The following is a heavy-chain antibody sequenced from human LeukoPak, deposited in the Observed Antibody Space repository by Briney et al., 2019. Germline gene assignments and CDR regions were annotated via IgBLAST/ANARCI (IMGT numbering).Heavy chain of an antibody. J-gene: IGHJ4*02. CDR1: GGSISSGSYY. V-gene: IGHV4-61*02. Sequence: SQTLSLTCTVSGGSISSGSYYWSWIRQPAGKGLEWIGRIYTSGSTNYNPSLKSRATISVDTSKNQFSLKLSSVTAADTAVYYCARGPTYCSSSSCLQGEWGQGTLVTVSS. D-gene: IGHD2-15*01. CDR2: IYTSGST. CDR3: ARGPTYCSSSSCLQGE.